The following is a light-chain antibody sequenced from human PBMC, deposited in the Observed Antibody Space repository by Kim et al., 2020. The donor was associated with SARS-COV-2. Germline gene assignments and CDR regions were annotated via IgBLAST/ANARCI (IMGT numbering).Light chain of an antibody. CDR1: QRIGRF. CDR3: QQSYSTPPT. CDR2: GAS. Sequence: SASVGGGVTIPCRASQRIGRFFNWYQQRPGEAPTRLIYGASRLQSGVPSGFSGSGSGTDFTLTISSLQPEDFAAYYCQQSYSTPPTFGQGTKLEI. J-gene: IGKJ1*01. V-gene: IGKV1-39*01.